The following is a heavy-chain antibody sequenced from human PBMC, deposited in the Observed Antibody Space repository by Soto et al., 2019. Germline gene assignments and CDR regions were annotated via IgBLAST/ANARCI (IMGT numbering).Heavy chain of an antibody. CDR3: ATRRLLSPESSP. D-gene: IGHD3-10*01. Sequence: GESLKISCKGSGYTFTDYWIGWVRQLPGKGLEWMGIIYPGDSDTRYSPPFQGQVTISADKSISTAYLQWRSLKASDTALYYCATRRLLSPESSPWGPGTLVTVSS. J-gene: IGHJ5*02. CDR2: IYPGDSDT. CDR1: GYTFTDYW. V-gene: IGHV5-51*01.